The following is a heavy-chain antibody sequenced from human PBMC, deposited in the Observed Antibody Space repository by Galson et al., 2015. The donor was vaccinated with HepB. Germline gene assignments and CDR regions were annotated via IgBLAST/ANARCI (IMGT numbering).Heavy chain of an antibody. CDR1: GYTFTGYY. CDR3: ARAGRAAIIRFPFDY. J-gene: IGHJ4*02. V-gene: IGHV1-2*02. D-gene: IGHD3-16*01. CDR2: INPNSGGT. Sequence: SVKVSCKASGYTFTGYYMHWVRQAPGQGLEWMGWINPNSGGTNYAQRFQGRVTMTRDTSISTAYMELSRLRSDDTAVYYCARAGRAAIIRFPFDYWGQGTLVTVSS.